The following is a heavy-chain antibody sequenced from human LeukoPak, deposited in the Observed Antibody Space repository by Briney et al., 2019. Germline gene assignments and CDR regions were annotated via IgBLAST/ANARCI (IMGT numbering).Heavy chain of an antibody. V-gene: IGHV1-2*02. Sequence: ASVKVSCKASGYTFTGYYMHWVRQAPGQGLEWMGWINSNSGGTNYAQKFQGRVTMTRDTSISTAYMELSRLRSDDTAVYYCASLVTVPESKAVAVDYWGQGTLVTVSS. CDR2: INSNSGGT. CDR1: GYTFTGYY. CDR3: ASLVTVPESKAVAVDY. D-gene: IGHD6-19*01. J-gene: IGHJ4*02.